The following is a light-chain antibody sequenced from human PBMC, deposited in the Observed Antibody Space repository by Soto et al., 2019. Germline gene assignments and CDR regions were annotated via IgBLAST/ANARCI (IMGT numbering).Light chain of an antibody. V-gene: IGLV2-14*03. CDR3: NSYTNSSTYV. J-gene: IGLJ1*01. CDR1: SSDVGAYNY. CDR2: DVS. Sequence: QSALTQPASVSGSPGQSIAISCTGTSSDVGAYNYVSWYQQHPGKAPKLMIYDVSNRPSGVSNRFSGSKSGNTASLTISGLQAEDEADYYCNSYTNSSTYVFGTGTKVTVL.